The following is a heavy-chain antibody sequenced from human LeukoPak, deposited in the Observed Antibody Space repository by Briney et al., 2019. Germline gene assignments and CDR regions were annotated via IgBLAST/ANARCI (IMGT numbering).Heavy chain of an antibody. Sequence: ASVKVSCKPSGYTFTCYYMHWVRQAPGQGLEWMGWINPNTGGTNYAQKFEGRVTMTRDTSISTAYMEMSRLTSDDTAVYYCARGGGYYSASGSHPFDYWGQGTLVTVSS. V-gene: IGHV1-2*02. D-gene: IGHD3-10*01. CDR1: GYTFTCYY. CDR2: INPNTGGT. CDR3: ARGGGYYSASGSHPFDY. J-gene: IGHJ4*02.